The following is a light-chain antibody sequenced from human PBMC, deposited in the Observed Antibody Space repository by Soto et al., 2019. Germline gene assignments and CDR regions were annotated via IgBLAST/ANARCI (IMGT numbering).Light chain of an antibody. CDR3: QQYYRTPIT. CDR2: WAS. Sequence: DIVLTQSPDSLAVSLGERATINCKSSQSVLYSSNNKNYLAWYQHKPGQPPKLLIYWASTRESGVPDRFSGSGSGTDFTLTITSLQAEDVAVYYFQQYYRTPITFGQGTRLEIK. CDR1: QSVLYSSNNKNY. V-gene: IGKV4-1*01. J-gene: IGKJ5*01.